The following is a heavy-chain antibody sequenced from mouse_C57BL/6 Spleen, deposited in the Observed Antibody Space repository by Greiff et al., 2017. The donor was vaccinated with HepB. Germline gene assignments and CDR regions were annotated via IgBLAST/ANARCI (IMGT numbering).Heavy chain of an antibody. J-gene: IGHJ3*01. CDR3: ARRPYYDYPWFAY. CDR1: GFTFSSYG. CDR2: ISSGGSYT. V-gene: IGHV5-6*01. Sequence: EVQLVESGGDLVKPGGSLKLSCAASGFTFSSYGMSWVRQTPDKRLEWVATISSGGSYTYYPDSVKGRFTISRDNAKNTLYLQMSSLKSEDTAMYYCARRPYYDYPWFAYWGQGTLVTVSA. D-gene: IGHD2-4*01.